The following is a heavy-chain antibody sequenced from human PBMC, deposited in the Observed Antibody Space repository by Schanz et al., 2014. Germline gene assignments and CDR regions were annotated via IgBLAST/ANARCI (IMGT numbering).Heavy chain of an antibody. CDR1: GGTFSSFG. V-gene: IGHV1-69*04. J-gene: IGHJ4*02. D-gene: IGHD2-21*01. CDR3: ARDRLECGAECYSVEVCEI. Sequence: VQLEQSGAEVKKPGSSVKVSCKASGGTFSSFGINWVRQAPGQGLEWMGRIIPSLGLAKYEQKFQDKVTITADTSTATAYMELSGLRSEDTAVYYCARDRLECGAECYSVEVCEIWGQGTLVIVSS. CDR2: IIPSLGLA.